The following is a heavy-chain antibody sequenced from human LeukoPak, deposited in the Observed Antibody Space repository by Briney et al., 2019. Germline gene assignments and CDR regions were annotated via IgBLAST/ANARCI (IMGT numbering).Heavy chain of an antibody. CDR3: AHFPAPVEVGATYYYYYMDV. D-gene: IGHD1-26*01. Sequence: PGGSLRLSCAASGFTFSSYGMHWVRQAPGKGLEWVAFIRYDGSNKYYADSVKGRFTISRDNSKNTLYLQMNSLRAEDTAVYYCAHFPAPVEVGATYYYYYMDVWGKGTTVTISS. J-gene: IGHJ6*03. CDR1: GFTFSSYG. CDR2: IRYDGSNK. V-gene: IGHV3-30*02.